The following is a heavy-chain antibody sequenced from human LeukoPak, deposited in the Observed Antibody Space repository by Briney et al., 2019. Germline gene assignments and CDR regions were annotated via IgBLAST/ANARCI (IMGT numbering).Heavy chain of an antibody. V-gene: IGHV3-33*01. CDR3: ARVNGPNSGYYYTLDL. D-gene: IGHD3-22*01. CDR2: IWFDGTEK. Sequence: GGSLRLSCAASGLTFRNYAMHWVRQAPGGKLEWVAVIWFDGTEKYYAASVMGRFTISRDSSESTLYLQMNGLRTEDTAVYYCARVNGPNSGYYYTLDLWGQGTPVTVSS. J-gene: IGHJ5*02. CDR1: GLTFRNYA.